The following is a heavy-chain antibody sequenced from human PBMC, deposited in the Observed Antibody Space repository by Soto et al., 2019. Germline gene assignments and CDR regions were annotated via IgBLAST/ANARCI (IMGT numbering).Heavy chain of an antibody. CDR3: ARGRSLVRYYYDSSGYGY. CDR2: INHSGST. Sequence: PSETLSLTCAVYGGSFSGYYWSWIRQPPGKGLEWIGEINHSGSTNYNPSLKSRVTISVDTSKNQFSLKLSSVTAADMAVYYCARGRSLVRYYYDSSGYGYWGQGTLVTVSS. CDR1: GGSFSGYY. D-gene: IGHD3-22*01. J-gene: IGHJ4*02. V-gene: IGHV4-34*01.